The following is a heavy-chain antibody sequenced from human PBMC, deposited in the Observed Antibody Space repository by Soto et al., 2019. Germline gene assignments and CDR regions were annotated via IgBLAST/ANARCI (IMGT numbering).Heavy chain of an antibody. J-gene: IGHJ6*03. CDR2: INPSGGST. D-gene: IGHD3-10*01. CDR1: GYTFTSYY. CDR3: ARRALYYYGSGSLYYYYMDV. V-gene: IGHV1-46*03. Sequence: ASVKVSCKASGYTFTSYYMHWVRQAPGQGLEWMGIINPSGGSTSYAQKFQGRVTMTRDTSTSTVYMELSSLRSEDTAVYYCARRALYYYGSGSLYYYYMDVWGKGTTVTVSS.